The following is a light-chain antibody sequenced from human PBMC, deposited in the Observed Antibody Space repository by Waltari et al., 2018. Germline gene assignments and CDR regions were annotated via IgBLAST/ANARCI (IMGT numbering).Light chain of an antibody. J-gene: IGKJ2*01. CDR3: QQYYSSPNT. CDR1: QSVSSNY. Sequence: TQSPGTLSLSPGERVTLSCRASQSVSSNYLAWYQQKPGQPPKLLIYWASTRDSGVPDRFSGSGSGTDFTLAISSLQPEDVAVYVCQQYYSSPNTFGQGTKVEIK. CDR2: WAS. V-gene: IGKV4-1*01.